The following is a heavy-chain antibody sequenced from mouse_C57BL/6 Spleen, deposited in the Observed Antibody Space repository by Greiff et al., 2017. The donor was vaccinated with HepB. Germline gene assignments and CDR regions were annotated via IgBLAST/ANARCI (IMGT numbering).Heavy chain of an antibody. V-gene: IGHV1-61*01. CDR2: IYPSDSET. CDR3: ARDYSNFYFDY. Sequence: VQLQQSGAELVRPGSSVKLSCKASGYTFTSYWMDWVKQRPGQGLEWIGNIYPSDSETHYNQKFKDKATLTVDKSSSTAYMQLSSLKSEDSAVYYCARDYSNFYFDYWGQGTTLTVSS. D-gene: IGHD2-5*01. J-gene: IGHJ2*01. CDR1: GYTFTSYW.